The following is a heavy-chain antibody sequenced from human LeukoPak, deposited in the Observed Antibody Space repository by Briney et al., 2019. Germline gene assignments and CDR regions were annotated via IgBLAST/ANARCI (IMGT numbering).Heavy chain of an antibody. CDR2: ISFDGSNK. V-gene: IGHV3-30*04. J-gene: IGHJ4*02. Sequence: GGSLRLSCAASGFTFSSFAMHWVRQSPGKGLEWVALISFDGSNKYYADSVKGRFTISRDNSKNTLFLQMNSLRAEDTAVYYCAKGLSSGYSGSDYWGQGTLVTVSS. D-gene: IGHD3-22*01. CDR3: AKGLSSGYSGSDY. CDR1: GFTFSSFA.